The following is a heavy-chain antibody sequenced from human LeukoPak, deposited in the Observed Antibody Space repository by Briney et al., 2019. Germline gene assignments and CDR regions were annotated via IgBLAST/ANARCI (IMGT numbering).Heavy chain of an antibody. V-gene: IGHV3-9*01. J-gene: IGHJ4*02. CDR1: GFTFDDYA. CDR2: VNWDGTST. CDR3: AKTTTKIVSGTGPFDY. D-gene: IGHD6-19*01. Sequence: GGSLRLSCAASGFTFDDYAMHWVRQAPGKGLEWVSGVNWDGTSTAYGDSVMGRFTISRDNAKNSLYLQMNSLRTEDTALYYCAKTTTKIVSGTGPFDYWGQGTLVTVSS.